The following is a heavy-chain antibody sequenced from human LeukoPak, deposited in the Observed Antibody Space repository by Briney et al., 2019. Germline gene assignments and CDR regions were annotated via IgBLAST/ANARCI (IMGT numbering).Heavy chain of an antibody. CDR2: INSDGSST. CDR1: GFTFSSYW. D-gene: IGHD3-3*01. CDR3: ARGGSETYYDFWRGFDY. V-gene: IGHV3-74*01. Sequence: PGGSLRLSCAASGFTFSSYWMHWVRQAPGKGLVWVSRINSDGSSTSYADSVKGRFTISRDNAKNTLYLQMNSLGAEDTAVYYCARGGSETYYDFWRGFDYWGQGTLVTVSS. J-gene: IGHJ4*02.